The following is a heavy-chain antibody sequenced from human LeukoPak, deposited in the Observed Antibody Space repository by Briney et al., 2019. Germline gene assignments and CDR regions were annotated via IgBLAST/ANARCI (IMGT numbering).Heavy chain of an antibody. CDR1: GFTFSSYA. Sequence: GGSLRLSCAASGFTFSSYAMHWVRQAPGKGLEWVAVISYDGSNKYYADSVKGQFTISRDNSKNTLYLQMNSLRAEDTAVYYCARDRVGSYYPDYWGQGTLVTVSS. V-gene: IGHV3-30-3*01. CDR3: ARDRVGSYYPDY. CDR2: ISYDGSNK. J-gene: IGHJ4*02. D-gene: IGHD3-10*01.